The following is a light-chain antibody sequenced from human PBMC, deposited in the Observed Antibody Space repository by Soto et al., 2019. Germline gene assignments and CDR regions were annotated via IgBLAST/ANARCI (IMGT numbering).Light chain of an antibody. J-gene: IGLJ3*02. V-gene: IGLV3-21*04. CDR1: NIGSRG. CDR2: YDS. CDR3: QVWDSSSDVV. Sequence: SYELTQAPSVSVAPGKTARITCGGNNIGSRGEHWYQQKPGQSPVLVMFYDSDRPSGIPERFSGSNSGNTATLTISRVEAGDEADYYCQVWDSSSDVVFGGGTKLTVL.